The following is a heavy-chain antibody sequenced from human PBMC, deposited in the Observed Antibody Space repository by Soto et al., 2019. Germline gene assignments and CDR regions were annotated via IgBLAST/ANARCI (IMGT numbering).Heavy chain of an antibody. Sequence: DSVKVSCEASGYTFTSYAMHWVRQAPGRRLEWMGWINAGNGNTKYSQKFQGRVTITRDTSASTAYMELSSLRSEDTAVYYCARGGVKQQLAFSYYYGMDVRDQGATVTVSS. J-gene: IGHJ6*02. D-gene: IGHD6-13*01. CDR2: INAGNGNT. CDR1: GYTFTSYA. CDR3: ARGGVKQQLAFSYYYGMDV. V-gene: IGHV1-3*01.